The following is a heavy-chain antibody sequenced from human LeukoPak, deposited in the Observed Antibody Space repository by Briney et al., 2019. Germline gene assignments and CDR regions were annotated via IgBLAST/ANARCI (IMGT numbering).Heavy chain of an antibody. CDR3: ARAQGYSSGWYLLYYDSSGPPYYFDY. CDR1: GYTFTGYY. Sequence: ASVKVSCKASGYTFTGYYMHWVRQAPEQGLGWMGWINPNIGATNYAQKLQGRVTMTRHTPISTAYMELSRLRSDDTAVYYCARAQGYSSGWYLLYYDSSGPPYYFDYWGQGTLVTVSS. CDR2: INPNIGAT. V-gene: IGHV1-2*02. J-gene: IGHJ4*02. D-gene: IGHD6-19*01.